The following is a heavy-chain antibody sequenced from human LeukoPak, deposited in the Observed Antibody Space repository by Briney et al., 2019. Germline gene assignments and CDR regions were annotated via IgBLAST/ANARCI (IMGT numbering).Heavy chain of an antibody. J-gene: IGHJ5*02. CDR3: ARVLWSGSSTSCYLFDP. CDR1: GGSISSGGYY. D-gene: IGHD2-2*01. CDR2: IYYSGST. V-gene: IGHV4-31*03. Sequence: PSQTLSLTCTVSGGSISSGGYYWSWIRQHPGKGLEWIGYIYYSGSTYYNPSLKSRVTISVDTSKNQSSLKLSSVTAADTAVYYCARVLWSGSSTSCYLFDPWGQGTLVTVSS.